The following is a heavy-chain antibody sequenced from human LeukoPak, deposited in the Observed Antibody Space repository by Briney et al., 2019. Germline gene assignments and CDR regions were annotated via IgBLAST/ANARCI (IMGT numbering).Heavy chain of an antibody. Sequence: PGRSLRLSCAAPGFNFSTYAMHSVRQAPGKGLEWVAVISSEGSMKDYADSVKGRFTVSRDNSKNPLYLQMSSLRDEDTSLYYCARGNLYIVATIEDYWGQGTLVTVSS. CDR2: ISSEGSMK. CDR1: GFNFSTYA. J-gene: IGHJ4*02. V-gene: IGHV3-30*04. CDR3: ARGNLYIVATIEDY. D-gene: IGHD5-12*01.